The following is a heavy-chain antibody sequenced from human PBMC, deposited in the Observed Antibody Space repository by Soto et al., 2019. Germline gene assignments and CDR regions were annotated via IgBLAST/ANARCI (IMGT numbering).Heavy chain of an antibody. J-gene: IGHJ6*02. CDR1: GFTFDDYA. CDR2: ISWNSGSI. CDR3: AVGIKDYYYGMDV. D-gene: IGHD2-15*01. V-gene: IGHV3-9*01. Sequence: GGSLRLSCAASGFTFDDYAMHWVRQAPGKGLEWVSGISWNSGSIGYADSVKGRFTISRDNAKNSLYLQMNSLRAEDTAVYYCAVGIKDYYYGMDVWGQGTTVTVSS.